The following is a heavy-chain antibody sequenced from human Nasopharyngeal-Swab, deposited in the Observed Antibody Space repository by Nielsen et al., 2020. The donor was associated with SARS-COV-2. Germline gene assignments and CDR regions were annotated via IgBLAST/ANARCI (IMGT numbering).Heavy chain of an antibody. J-gene: IGHJ4*02. CDR3: ASDLSGRDDF. CDR1: GFTFSNYW. V-gene: IGHV3-74*01. Sequence: GESLKISCVASGFTFSNYWMHWVRQAPGKGRVWVSRTDEYGTTIIYADSVKGRFAISRDNAKNTLYLQMNNLRADETTMYYCASDLSGRDDFWGQGTLVTVAS. D-gene: IGHD6-19*01. CDR2: TDEYGTTI.